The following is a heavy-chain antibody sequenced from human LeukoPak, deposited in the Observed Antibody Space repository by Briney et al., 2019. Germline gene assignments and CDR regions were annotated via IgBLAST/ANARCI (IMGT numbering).Heavy chain of an antibody. CDR1: GFTFSSYS. V-gene: IGHV3-48*01. J-gene: IGHJ6*03. D-gene: IGHD6-19*01. Sequence: PGGSLRLSCAASGFTFSSYSMNWVRQAPGKGLEWVSYISSSSSTIYYADSVKGRFTISRDNAKNSLYLQMNSLRAEDTAVYYCAKSGGSGWPLVRIIGDYYYMDVWGKGTTVTISS. CDR3: AKSGGSGWPLVRIIGDYYYMDV. CDR2: ISSSSSTI.